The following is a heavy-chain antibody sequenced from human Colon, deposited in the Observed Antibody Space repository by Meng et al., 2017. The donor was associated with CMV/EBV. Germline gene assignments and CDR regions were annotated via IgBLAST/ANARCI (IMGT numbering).Heavy chain of an antibody. CDR2: IYSGGRT. D-gene: IGHD3-10*01. Sequence: GESLKISCAASGFTVSSHYMSWVRQAPGKGLEWVSLIYSGGRTFYTDSVKGRFTISRDNSKNTVYLQMKSLRAEDSAVYYCARDSLIWFGDEDSKYHYYGMDVWGQGTTVTVSS. CDR1: GFTVSSHY. J-gene: IGHJ6*02. CDR3: ARDSLIWFGDEDSKYHYYGMDV. V-gene: IGHV3-53*01.